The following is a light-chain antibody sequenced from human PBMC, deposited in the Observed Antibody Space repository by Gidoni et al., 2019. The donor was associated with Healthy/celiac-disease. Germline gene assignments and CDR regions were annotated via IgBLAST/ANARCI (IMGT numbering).Light chain of an antibody. CDR1: QSISSY. J-gene: IGKJ4*01. CDR2: AAS. V-gene: IGKV1-39*01. Sequence: DIQMIQSPSSLSASVGDRVTITCRASQSISSYLDWYQQKPGKAPKLLIYAASSLQSGVPSRFSGSGSGTDFTLTISSLQPEDFATYYCQQNYSTPLTFGGGTKVEIK. CDR3: QQNYSTPLT.